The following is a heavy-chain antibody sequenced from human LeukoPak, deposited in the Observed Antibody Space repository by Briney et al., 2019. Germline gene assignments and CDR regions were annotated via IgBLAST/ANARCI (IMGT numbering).Heavy chain of an antibody. V-gene: IGHV4-59*01. CDR3: STAVAGTDY. CDR1: GGSISSYY. Sequence: ETLSLTCTVSGGSISSYYWSWIRQPPGKGLEWIGYIYYSGSTNYNPSLKSRVTISVDTSKNQFSLKLSSVTAADTAVYYCSTAVAGTDYWGQGTLVTVSS. CDR2: IYYSGST. J-gene: IGHJ4*02. D-gene: IGHD6-19*01.